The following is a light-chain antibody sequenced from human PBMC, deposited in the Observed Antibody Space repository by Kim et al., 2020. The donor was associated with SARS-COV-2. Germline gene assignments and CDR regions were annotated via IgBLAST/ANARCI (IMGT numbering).Light chain of an antibody. CDR3: QAWDSRTGV. J-gene: IGLJ1*01. V-gene: IGLV3-1*01. Sequence: SVSPGQTASITCSGDKLGDKYAYWYQQKPGQSPLLVIYRDTRRPSGIPERFSGSNSGNTATLTISGTQATDEADYYCQAWDSRTGVFGTGTKVTVL. CDR1: KLGDKY. CDR2: RDT.